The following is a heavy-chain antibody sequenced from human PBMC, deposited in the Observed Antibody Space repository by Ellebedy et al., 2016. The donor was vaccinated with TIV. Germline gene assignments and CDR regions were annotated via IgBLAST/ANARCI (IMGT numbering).Heavy chain of an antibody. D-gene: IGHD6-13*01. Sequence: MPGGSLRLSCSVSGHSVISTEYSWGWVRQPPGKGLEWIGTAYYIEGSHSNPSLRSRVTISIDTSNHQFSLRLSSVTAADTAVYYCAGLAVSAAGTFWSASRPGGIDYWGQGTLVTVSS. CDR1: GHSVISTEYS. CDR3: AGLAVSAAGTFWSASRPGGIDY. CDR2: AYYIEGS. J-gene: IGHJ4*02. V-gene: IGHV4-39*01.